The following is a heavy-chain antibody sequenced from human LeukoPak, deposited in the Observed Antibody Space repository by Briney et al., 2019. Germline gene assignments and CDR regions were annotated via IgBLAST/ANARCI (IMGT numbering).Heavy chain of an antibody. CDR2: MRPGSGNT. Sequence: ASVKVSCKASGYTFTSFDIHWVRQAAGQGLEWMGWMRPGSGNTGYAESFQGRITLTRDTSTNTAFMELSSLTSEDTAVYYCARGYYYYYYMDVWGKGTTVTVSS. V-gene: IGHV1-8*01. CDR3: ARGYYYYYYMDV. J-gene: IGHJ6*03. CDR1: GYTFTSFD.